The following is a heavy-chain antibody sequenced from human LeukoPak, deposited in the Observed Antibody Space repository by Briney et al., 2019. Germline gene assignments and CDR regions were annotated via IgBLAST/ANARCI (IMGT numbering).Heavy chain of an antibody. CDR1: GYTFTSYG. D-gene: IGHD3-22*01. J-gene: IGHJ4*02. Sequence: ASVKVSCKASGYTFTSYGISWVRQAPGQGLEWMGWISAYNGNTNYAQKLQGRVTMTTDTSTSTAYMELRSLRSDDTAVYYCARAIRVSSYYYDSSGYRSSFDYWGQGTLVTVSS. CDR2: ISAYNGNT. CDR3: ARAIRVSSYYYDSSGYRSSFDY. V-gene: IGHV1-18*01.